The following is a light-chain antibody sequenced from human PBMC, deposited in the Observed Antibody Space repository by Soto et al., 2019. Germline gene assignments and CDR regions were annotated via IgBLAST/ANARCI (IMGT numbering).Light chain of an antibody. V-gene: IGKV1-5*03. CDR3: LQYNSLYT. CDR2: KTS. J-gene: IGKJ2*01. CDR1: QGLSGW. Sequence: IQMTQSPSTLSASVGDRVTITFRASQGLSGWLAWYQQKPGKAPKLLIYKTSSLESGVPSRFSGSGSGTEFTLTIRSLQPDDFATYYCLQYNSLYTFGQGTKVDIK.